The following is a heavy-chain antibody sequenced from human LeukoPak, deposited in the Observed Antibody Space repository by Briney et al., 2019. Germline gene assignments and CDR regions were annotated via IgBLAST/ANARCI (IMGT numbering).Heavy chain of an antibody. D-gene: IGHD1-26*01. Sequence: SETLSLTCTVSGGSISSSGYYWGWTRQPPGKGLEWIGYIYHSGSTYYNPSLKSRVTISVDRSKNQFSLKLSSVTAADTAVYYCARWGLLSGVLYDYWGQGTLVTVSS. J-gene: IGHJ4*02. CDR2: IYHSGST. CDR3: ARWGLLSGVLYDY. CDR1: GGSISSSGYY. V-gene: IGHV4-39*07.